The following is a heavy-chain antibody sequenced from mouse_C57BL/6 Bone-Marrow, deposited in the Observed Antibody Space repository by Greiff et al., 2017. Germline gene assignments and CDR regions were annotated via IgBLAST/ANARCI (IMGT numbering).Heavy chain of an antibody. V-gene: IGHV5-17*01. J-gene: IGHJ4*01. CDR1: GFTFSDYG. CDR2: ISSGSSTI. CDR3: ARGVIYYGSSYDAMDY. Sequence: EVQGVESGGGLVKPGGSLKLSCAASGFTFSDYGMHWVRQAPEKGLEWVAYISSGSSTIYYADTVKGRFTISRDNAKTTLFLQMTSLRSEDTAMYYCARGVIYYGSSYDAMDYWGQGTSVTVSS. D-gene: IGHD1-1*01.